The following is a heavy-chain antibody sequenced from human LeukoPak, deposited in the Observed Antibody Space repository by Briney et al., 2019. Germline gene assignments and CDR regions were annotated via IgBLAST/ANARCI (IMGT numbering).Heavy chain of an antibody. Sequence: GGSLRLSCAPSGFAFNSLAMSWVRQAPGQGLEGVSVISSSGGSIYYRDSVKGRFTIARDNSKNALYLQMNSLRVEDTAVYYCAKDLGPTWFDPWGQGTLVTVSS. CDR1: GFAFNSLA. J-gene: IGHJ5*02. CDR2: ISSSGGSI. D-gene: IGHD7-27*01. CDR3: AKDLGPTWFDP. V-gene: IGHV3-23*01.